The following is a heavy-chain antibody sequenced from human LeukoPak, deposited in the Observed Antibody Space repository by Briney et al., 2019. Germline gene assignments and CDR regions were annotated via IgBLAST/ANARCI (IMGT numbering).Heavy chain of an antibody. CDR1: GFTFSSYW. V-gene: IGHV3-7*01. D-gene: IGHD5-18*01. J-gene: IGHJ6*02. Sequence: GGSLRLSCVASGFTFSSYWMSWVRQAPGKGLEWVANIKQDGSEKYYVDSVKGRFTISRDNAKNSLYLQMNSLRAEDTAVYYCARGPGGYSYNYYYYYGMDVWGQGTTVTVSS. CDR2: IKQDGSEK. CDR3: ARGPGGYSYNYYYYYGMDV.